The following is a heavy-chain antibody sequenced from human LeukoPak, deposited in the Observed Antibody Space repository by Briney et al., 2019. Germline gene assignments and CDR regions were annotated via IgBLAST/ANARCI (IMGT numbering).Heavy chain of an antibody. CDR1: GSTFSSYA. CDR2: ISGSGGST. J-gene: IGHJ4*02. CDR3: ATQDSNYYDYVWGSYRSLYFDY. V-gene: IGHV3-23*01. Sequence: GGSLRLSCAASGSTFSSYAMSWVRQAPGKGLEWVSAISGSGGSTYYADSVKGRFTISRDNSKNTLYLQMNSLRAEDTAVYYCATQDSNYYDYVWGSYRSLYFDYWGQGTLVTVSS. D-gene: IGHD3-16*02.